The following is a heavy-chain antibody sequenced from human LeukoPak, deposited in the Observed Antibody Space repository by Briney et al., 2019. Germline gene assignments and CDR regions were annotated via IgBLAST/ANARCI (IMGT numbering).Heavy chain of an antibody. CDR1: GYTFSNHG. CDR3: ARAEGDYDPLNWIDP. CDR2: ISAHTGNT. J-gene: IGHJ5*02. Sequence: ASVKVSRKASGYTFSNHGIGWVRQAPGRGLEWVGWISAHTGNTNYAQKVQGRVTMTTDTSTSTAYMELRSLTSDDTAVYYCARAEGDYDPLNWIDPWGQGTLVIVSS. V-gene: IGHV1-18*01. D-gene: IGHD3-16*01.